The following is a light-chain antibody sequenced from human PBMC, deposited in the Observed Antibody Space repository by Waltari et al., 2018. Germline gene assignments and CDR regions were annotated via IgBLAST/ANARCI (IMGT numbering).Light chain of an antibody. J-gene: IGKJ4*01. V-gene: IGKV1-17*01. Sequence: DIQMTQSPSSLPASVGDTVTITCRASQDISSYLNWFQQKPGKAPKLLIYAASTLQSGVPSRFSGSRSGTEFTLTISSLQPEDFAAYYCLHHNSYPLTFGGGTKVEIK. CDR2: AAS. CDR1: QDISSY. CDR3: LHHNSYPLT.